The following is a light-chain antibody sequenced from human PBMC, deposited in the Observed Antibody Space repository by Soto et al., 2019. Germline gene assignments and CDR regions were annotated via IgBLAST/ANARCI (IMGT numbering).Light chain of an antibody. CDR1: QSVSSSY. CDR3: QQYGSSPS. Sequence: EIVLTQSPATLSLSPWERATLSCRASQSVSSSYLAWYQQKPGQAPRLLIYGASSRATGIPDRFSGSGSGTDFTLTISRLEPEDFAVYYCQQYGSSPSFGQGTRLEIK. J-gene: IGKJ5*01. CDR2: GAS. V-gene: IGKV3-20*01.